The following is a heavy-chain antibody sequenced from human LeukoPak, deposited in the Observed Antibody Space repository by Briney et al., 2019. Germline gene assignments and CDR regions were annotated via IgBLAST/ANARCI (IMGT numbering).Heavy chain of an antibody. CDR2: IYTSGST. D-gene: IGHD6-13*01. V-gene: IGHV4-61*02. CDR1: GGSISSGSYY. Sequence: PSQTLSLTCTVSGGSISSGSYYWSWIRQPAGKGLEWIGRIYTSGSTNYNPSLKSRVTISVDTSKNQFSLKLSSVTAADTAVYYCARVGSSSWYNYYYMDVWGKGTTVTISS. J-gene: IGHJ6*03. CDR3: ARVGSSSWYNYYYMDV.